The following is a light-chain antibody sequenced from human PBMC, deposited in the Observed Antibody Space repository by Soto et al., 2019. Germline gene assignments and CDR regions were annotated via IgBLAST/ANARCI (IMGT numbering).Light chain of an antibody. CDR3: QQAHSFPYT. Sequence: DIPMTQSPSSVSASVGDRVTITCRASQSISMWLDWYQQKPGKAPKLLIYAASRLQSGVPSRFSGSGSGTDFTLTITSLQPADFATYYCQQAHSFPYTFGQGTKLRIK. V-gene: IGKV1D-12*01. CDR2: AAS. J-gene: IGKJ2*01. CDR1: QSISMW.